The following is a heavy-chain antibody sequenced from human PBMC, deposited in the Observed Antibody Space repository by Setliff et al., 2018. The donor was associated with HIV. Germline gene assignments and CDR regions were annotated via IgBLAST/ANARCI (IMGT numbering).Heavy chain of an antibody. V-gene: IGHV3-21*01. J-gene: IGHJ3*02. Sequence: GGSLRLSCVASGFTFSTYSMNWVRQAPGKGLEWVSSISSTSNYIYYADSVKGRFTISRDNAKNSLYLQMNSLRAEDTAVYYCARVTVDWGFGNAFDIWGQGTMVTVSS. CDR2: ISSTSNYI. D-gene: IGHD7-27*01. CDR3: ARVTVDWGFGNAFDI. CDR1: GFTFSTYS.